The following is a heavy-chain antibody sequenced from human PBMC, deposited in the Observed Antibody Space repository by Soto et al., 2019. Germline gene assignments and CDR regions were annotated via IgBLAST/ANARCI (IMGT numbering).Heavy chain of an antibody. J-gene: IGHJ6*02. Sequence: QVHLVQSGAEVKKPGSSVKISCQASGGTFSSYTISRVSQAPGQGLESMGRIIPVLGVTNYAPKFKGRVTITADKSKTTAYMELSSLRSGDTAVYYCARRRYCGADCYSKYYYGMDVWGQGTTVTVSS. V-gene: IGHV1-69*02. CDR2: IIPVLGVT. CDR3: ARRRYCGADCYSKYYYGMDV. D-gene: IGHD2-21*02. CDR1: GGTFSSYT.